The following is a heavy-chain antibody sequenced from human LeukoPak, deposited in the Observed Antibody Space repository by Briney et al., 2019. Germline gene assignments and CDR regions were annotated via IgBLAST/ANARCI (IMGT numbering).Heavy chain of an antibody. J-gene: IGHJ4*02. V-gene: IGHV3-53*01. Sequence: TGGSLRLSCAASGFIVSSNYMSWVRQAPGKGLEWVSVIYSGGSTYYADSVKGRFTISRDNSKNTLYLQMNSLRAEDTAVYYCARADYSNSWYYFDYWGQGTLVTVSS. D-gene: IGHD6-13*01. CDR1: GFIVSSNY. CDR2: IYSGGST. CDR3: ARADYSNSWYYFDY.